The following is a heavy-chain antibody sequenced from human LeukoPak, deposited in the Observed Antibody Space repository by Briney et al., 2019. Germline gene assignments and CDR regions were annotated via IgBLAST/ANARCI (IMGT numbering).Heavy chain of an antibody. V-gene: IGHV4-39*01. CDR2: IYYSGGT. CDR3: ASIAVAGQGRYGMDV. D-gene: IGHD6-19*01. CDR1: GGSISSSSYY. J-gene: IGHJ6*02. Sequence: SETLSLTCTVSGGSISSSSYYWGWIRQPPGKGLEWIGSIYYSGGTYYNPSLKSRVTISVDTSKNQFSLKLSSVTAADTAVYYCASIAVAGQGRYGMDVWGQGTTVTVSS.